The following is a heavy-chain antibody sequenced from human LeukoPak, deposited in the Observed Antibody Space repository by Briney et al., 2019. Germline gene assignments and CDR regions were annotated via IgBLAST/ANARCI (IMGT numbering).Heavy chain of an antibody. CDR3: ARGYCGGDCYSEYYYYYYGMDV. V-gene: IGHV1-2*02. CDR1: GYTFTGYY. J-gene: IGHJ6*02. Sequence: ASVKVSCRASGYTFTGYYMHWVRQAPGQGLEWMGWINPNSGGTNYAQKFQGRVTITRDTSISTAYMELSRLRSDDTAVYYCARGYCGGDCYSEYYYYYYGMDVWGQGTTVTVSS. CDR2: INPNSGGT. D-gene: IGHD2-21*02.